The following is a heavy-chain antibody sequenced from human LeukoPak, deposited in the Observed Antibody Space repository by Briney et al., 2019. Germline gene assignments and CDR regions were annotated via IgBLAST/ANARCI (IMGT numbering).Heavy chain of an antibody. CDR1: GFTFSSYY. J-gene: IGHJ3*02. CDR3: VKDNVADTCVDCPLGDAFDI. CDR2: ISWISGFT. V-gene: IGHV3-9*01. D-gene: IGHD2-21*01. Sequence: GGSLRLSCAGSGFTFSSYYMNWVRQAPGKGLEWVSSISWISGFTGYADSVQGRFTISRDNAKNTLFLQMNNLRPEDTALYYCVKDNVADTCVDCPLGDAFDIWGQGTMVTVSS.